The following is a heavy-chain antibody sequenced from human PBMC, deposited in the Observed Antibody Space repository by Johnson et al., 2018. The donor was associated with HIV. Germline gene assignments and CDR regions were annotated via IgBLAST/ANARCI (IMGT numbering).Heavy chain of an antibody. CDR3: ALVLGAIPGAFDI. D-gene: IGHD3-16*01. Sequence: VQLVESGGGLVHPGGSLRLSCAASGFTVSSNYMSWVRQAPGKGLEWVAIIHRGGSTSYTDSVKGRFTISRDNSNNTLYLQMNSLRAEDTAVYYCALVLGAIPGAFDIWGQGTLVTVSS. V-gene: IGHV3-66*01. CDR1: GFTVSSNY. CDR2: IHRGGST. J-gene: IGHJ3*02.